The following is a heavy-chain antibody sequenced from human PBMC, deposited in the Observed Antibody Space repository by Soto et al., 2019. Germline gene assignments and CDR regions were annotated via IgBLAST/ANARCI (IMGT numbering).Heavy chain of an antibody. CDR3: ASGNSSSWYGQTNWFDP. D-gene: IGHD6-13*01. Sequence: QVQLVESGGGVVQPGRSLRLFCAASGFTFSSYGMHWVRQAPGQGLEGVAVIWYDGNNKYYADSVKGRFTIDRDNSKNSLYLQMNRLIAEETAEYYCASGNSSSWYGQTNWFDPWGQGTLVTVSS. J-gene: IGHJ5*02. V-gene: IGHV3-33*03. CDR1: GFTFSSYG. CDR2: IWYDGNNK.